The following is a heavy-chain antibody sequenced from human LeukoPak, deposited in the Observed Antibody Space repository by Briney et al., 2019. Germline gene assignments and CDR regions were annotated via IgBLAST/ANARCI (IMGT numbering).Heavy chain of an antibody. V-gene: IGHV3-7*01. J-gene: IGHJ4*02. Sequence: GGSLRLSCAVSGLTFSSSCMDCGRQAPGKGLEWVARINPDGNNKYSADSVRGRFTISRDKAENSLYLQMNSLRVEDTAFYYCARDLAYSRLDYWGQGMLVTVSS. CDR3: ARDLAYSRLDY. CDR1: GLTFSSSC. CDR2: INPDGNNK. D-gene: IGHD5-18*01.